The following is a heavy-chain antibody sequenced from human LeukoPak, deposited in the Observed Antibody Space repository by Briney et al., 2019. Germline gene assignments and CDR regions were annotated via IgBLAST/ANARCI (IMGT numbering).Heavy chain of an antibody. CDR3: ARGEVPAAYDY. CDR2: IYTSGST. V-gene: IGHV4-4*07. CDR1: GGSISGYY. J-gene: IGHJ4*02. D-gene: IGHD2-2*01. Sequence: PSDTLSLTCTVSGGSISGYYWSWIRQPAGKGLEWIGRIYTSGSTNYNPSLKSRVTMSVDTSKNQFSLKLSSVTAADTAVYYCARGEVPAAYDYWGQGTLVTVSS.